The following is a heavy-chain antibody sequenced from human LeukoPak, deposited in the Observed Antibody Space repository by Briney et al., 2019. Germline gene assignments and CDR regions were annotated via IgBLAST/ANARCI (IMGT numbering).Heavy chain of an antibody. Sequence: GGSLRLSCAASRFTFSSYGMTWVRQAPGKGLEWVSAISGNGGSTYYADSVKGRFTISRDNSKNTLYLQMNSLRAEDTAVYYCAKDQSYDSSGFVWGQGTMVTVSS. J-gene: IGHJ3*01. D-gene: IGHD3-22*01. CDR3: AKDQSYDSSGFV. CDR1: RFTFSSYG. CDR2: ISGNGGST. V-gene: IGHV3-23*01.